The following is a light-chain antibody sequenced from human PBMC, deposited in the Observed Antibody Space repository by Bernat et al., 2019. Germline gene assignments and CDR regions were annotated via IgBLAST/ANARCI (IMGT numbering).Light chain of an antibody. CDR2: AAS. V-gene: IGKV1-27*01. Sequence: DIQMTQSPSSLSASVGDRVTITCRASQGIRNYLAWYQQKPGKVPKLLIYAASTLQSGAPSRFSGSGSGTDFTLTISSLQPEDVATYYCQKYNNATFAFGPGTKVDIK. J-gene: IGKJ3*01. CDR3: QKYNNATFA. CDR1: QGIRNY.